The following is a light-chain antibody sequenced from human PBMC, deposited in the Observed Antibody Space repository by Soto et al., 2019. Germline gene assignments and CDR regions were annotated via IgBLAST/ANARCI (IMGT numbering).Light chain of an antibody. Sequence: DIQMTQSPSTLSGSVGDRVTITCRASQTISSWLAWYQPKPGKAPKLLIYAAYNLQSGVPSRFSGSGSGTDFTLAISALQPDDFATYFCQQTYSIPLTFGGGTKVDIK. CDR2: AAY. CDR1: QTISSW. CDR3: QQTYSIPLT. V-gene: IGKV1-39*01. J-gene: IGKJ4*01.